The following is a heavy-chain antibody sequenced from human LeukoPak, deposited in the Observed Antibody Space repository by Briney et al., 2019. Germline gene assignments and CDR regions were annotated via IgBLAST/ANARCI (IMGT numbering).Heavy chain of an antibody. Sequence: PSETLSLTCTVSGGSISSSYWGWIRQPPGKGLEWVGTVHYSGSTYYTPSLKSRVTISVDTSKNHFSLKLSSVTAADTAVYYCARLRSGTYCFDNWGQGTLVTVSS. V-gene: IGHV4-39*02. CDR1: GGSISSSY. J-gene: IGHJ4*02. CDR2: VHYSGST. D-gene: IGHD1-26*01. CDR3: ARLRSGTYCFDN.